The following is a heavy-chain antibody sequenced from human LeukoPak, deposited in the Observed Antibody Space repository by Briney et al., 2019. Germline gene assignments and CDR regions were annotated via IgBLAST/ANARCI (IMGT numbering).Heavy chain of an antibody. CDR2: ISSSGSYT. CDR3: ARDCVTCGYCISSACFSPLDV. V-gene: IGHV3-21*06. Sequence: SGGSLRLSCAASGFTFRSYSMNWVRQAPGKGLEWVSSISSSGSYTYYADSVKGRFTISRDNAKSSLYLQMNSLRAEDTAVYYCARDCVTCGYCISSACFSPLDVWGKGTTVSVSS. CDR1: GFTFRSYS. J-gene: IGHJ6*04. D-gene: IGHD2-2*03.